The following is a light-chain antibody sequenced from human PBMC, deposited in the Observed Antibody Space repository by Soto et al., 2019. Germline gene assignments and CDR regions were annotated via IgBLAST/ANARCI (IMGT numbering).Light chain of an antibody. Sequence: EIVMTQSPGTLSVFQGERATLSCRTSQSISDSLAWYQQKPGQAPRLLIYGASTRATGIPARFSGGGSGTGFTLTLICMESEHSATYFCPMYYDWPPRTFGPGTRVEIK. V-gene: IGKV3-15*01. CDR1: QSISDS. CDR2: GAS. J-gene: IGKJ1*01. CDR3: PMYYDWPPRT.